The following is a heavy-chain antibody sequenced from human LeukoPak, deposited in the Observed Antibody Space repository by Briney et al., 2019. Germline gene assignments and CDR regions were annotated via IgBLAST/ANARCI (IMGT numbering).Heavy chain of an antibody. CDR3: ARDKFQITMVRGVIIGRNWNDEVFDY. Sequence: SVKVSCKASGGTFISYAISWVRQAPGQGLEWMGGIIPIFGTATYAQKFQGRVPITADESTSTAYMELSSLRSEDTAVYYCARDKFQITMVRGVIIGRNWNDEVFDYWGQGTLVTVSS. CDR1: GGTFISYA. V-gene: IGHV1-69*13. CDR2: IIPIFGTA. D-gene: IGHD3-10*01. J-gene: IGHJ4*02.